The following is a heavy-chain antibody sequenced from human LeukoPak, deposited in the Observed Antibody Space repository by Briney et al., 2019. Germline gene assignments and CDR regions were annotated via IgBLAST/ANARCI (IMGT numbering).Heavy chain of an antibody. J-gene: IGHJ6*02. CDR2: ITQGGGEK. CDR1: GFTFSSHW. CDR3: ARSSKAESTRYSSGWYSGPPYYYGMDV. V-gene: IGHV3-7*05. Sequence: GGSLTLSCSPSGFTFSSHWMSWVRPPPGEGPEWVANITQGGGEKYHVASVKGRFTISRDKAKNSMYLQMNRLRAEDTAVYYCARSSKAESTRYSSGWYSGPPYYYGMDVWGQGTTVTVSS. D-gene: IGHD6-19*01.